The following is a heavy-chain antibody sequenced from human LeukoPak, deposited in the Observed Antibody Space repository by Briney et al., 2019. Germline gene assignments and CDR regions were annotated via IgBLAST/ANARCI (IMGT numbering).Heavy chain of an antibody. D-gene: IGHD3-3*01. V-gene: IGHV3-9*01. CDR2: ISWNSGSI. Sequence: GGSLRLSCAASGFTFDDYAMHWVRQAPGKGLEWVSGISWNSGSIGYADSVKGRFTISRDNAKNSLYLQMNSLRAEDTALYYCAKDKGSRITISGVASWGQGTMVTVSS. CDR3: AKDKGSRITISGVAS. CDR1: GFTFDDYA. J-gene: IGHJ3*01.